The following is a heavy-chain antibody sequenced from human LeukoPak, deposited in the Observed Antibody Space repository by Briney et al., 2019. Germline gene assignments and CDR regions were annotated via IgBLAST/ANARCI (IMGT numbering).Heavy chain of an antibody. CDR2: INPSGGST. Sequence: GASVKVSCKASGYTFTSYYLYWVRQAPGQGLEWMGVINPSGGSTTSAQKFQGRVTMTRDTSTSTVYMELRSLRSEDTAGYYCGRGPGPADEGGVYCFDSWGKGTLITVSS. CDR3: GRGPGPADEGGVYCFDS. CDR1: GYTFTSYY. J-gene: IGHJ4*02. D-gene: IGHD2-8*02. V-gene: IGHV1-46*01.